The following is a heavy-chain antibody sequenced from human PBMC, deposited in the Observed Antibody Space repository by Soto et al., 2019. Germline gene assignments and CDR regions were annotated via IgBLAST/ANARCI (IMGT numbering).Heavy chain of an antibody. CDR1: GGSFSGYY. CDR2: INHSGST. V-gene: IGHV4-34*01. CDR3: ARLGDSSGYSYFDY. D-gene: IGHD3-22*01. Sequence: SETLSLTCAVYGGSFSGYYWSWIRQPPGKGLEWIGDINHSGSTNYNPSLKSRVTISVDTSKNQFSLKLSSVTAADTAVYYCARLGDSSGYSYFDYWGQGTLVT. J-gene: IGHJ4*02.